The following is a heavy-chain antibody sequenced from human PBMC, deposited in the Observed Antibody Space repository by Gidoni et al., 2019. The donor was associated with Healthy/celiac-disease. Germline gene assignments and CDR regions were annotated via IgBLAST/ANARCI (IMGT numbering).Heavy chain of an antibody. Sequence: QVQLQESGPGLVKPSETLSLTCTVPGGSISSYYWSWIRQPPGKGLEWIGYIYYSGSTNYNPSLKSRVTISVDTSKNQFSLKLSSVTAADTAVYYCARDAGFLEFDYWGQGTLVTVSS. CDR2: IYYSGST. CDR3: ARDAGFLEFDY. D-gene: IGHD3-3*01. CDR1: GGSISSYY. V-gene: IGHV4-59*01. J-gene: IGHJ4*02.